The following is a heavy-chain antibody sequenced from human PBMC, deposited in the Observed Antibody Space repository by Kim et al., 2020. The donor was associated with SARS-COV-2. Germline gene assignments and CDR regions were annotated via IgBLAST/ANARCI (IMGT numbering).Heavy chain of an antibody. Sequence: PYLKSGVTISVDTSKNQFSLKLSSVTAADTAVYYCARRGPGGVRWLQLDYWGQGTLVTVSS. V-gene: IGHV4-34*01. CDR3: ARRGPGGVRWLQLDY. D-gene: IGHD5-12*01. J-gene: IGHJ4*02.